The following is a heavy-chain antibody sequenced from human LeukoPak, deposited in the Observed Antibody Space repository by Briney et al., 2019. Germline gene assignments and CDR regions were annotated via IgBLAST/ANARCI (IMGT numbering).Heavy chain of an antibody. D-gene: IGHD2-21*02. CDR3: AKRARDVPKTADYDY. CDR2: IGGSDGST. V-gene: IGHV3-23*01. CDR1: GFTFSAFA. J-gene: IGHJ4*02. Sequence: GGPLRLSCAASGFTFSAFAMTWVRQAPGKGLEWVAVIGGSDGSTYYADSVKGRFSISRDNSKSTLYLQMNSLRPEDAAVYYCAKRARDVPKTADYDYWGQGALVTVSS.